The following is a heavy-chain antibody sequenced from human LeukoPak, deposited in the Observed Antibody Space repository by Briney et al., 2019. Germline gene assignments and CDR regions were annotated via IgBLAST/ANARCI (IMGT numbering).Heavy chain of an antibody. J-gene: IGHJ5*02. CDR1: GGSLNGHY. Sequence: SETLSLTCAVYGGSLNGHYWSWIRQPPGKGLEWIGEGSESGGTKFNPSLKSRVTISADTSKNQFSLKLNSVTAADTAVYYCARRRHVSKWFDPWGQGTLVTVSS. CDR3: ARRRHVSKWFDP. D-gene: IGHD3-10*02. V-gene: IGHV4-34*01. CDR2: GSESGGT.